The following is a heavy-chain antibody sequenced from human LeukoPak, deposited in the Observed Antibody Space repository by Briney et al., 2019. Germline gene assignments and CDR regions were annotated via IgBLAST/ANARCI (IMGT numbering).Heavy chain of an antibody. Sequence: SETLSLTCTVAGGSITSYYWSWIRQPPGKGLEWIGYIYYSGSTNYNPSLKSRVTISVDTSETQFSLKLSSVTAADTAVYYCAKYVSTGWFDPWGQGTLVTVSS. J-gene: IGHJ5*02. CDR3: AKYVSTGWFDP. CDR1: GGSITSYY. D-gene: IGHD5/OR15-5a*01. V-gene: IGHV4-59*08. CDR2: IYYSGST.